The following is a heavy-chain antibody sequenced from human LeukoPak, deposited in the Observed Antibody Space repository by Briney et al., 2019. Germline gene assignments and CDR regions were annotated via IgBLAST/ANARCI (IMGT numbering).Heavy chain of an antibody. CDR1: GDSFSSVTDY. CDR3: ARDSSGYHRVDY. J-gene: IGHJ4*02. CDR2: GDYSGGT. V-gene: IGHV4-39*07. D-gene: IGHD3-22*01. Sequence: RPSETLSLTCTVSGDSFSSVTDYWAWIRQPPGKGLEWIASGDYSGGTYYNPSLESRVAISADMSKNQFSLKLTSVTGADTAVYYCARDSSGYHRVDYWGQGTLVTVSS.